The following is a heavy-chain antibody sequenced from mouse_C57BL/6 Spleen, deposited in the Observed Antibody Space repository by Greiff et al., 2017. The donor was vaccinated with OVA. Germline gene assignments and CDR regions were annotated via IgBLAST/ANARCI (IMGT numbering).Heavy chain of an antibody. CDR2: IHPNSGST. J-gene: IGHJ1*03. CDR1: GYTFTSYW. V-gene: IGHV1-64*01. CDR3: DYYYYGRYFDV. Sequence: QVQLQQPGAELVKPGASVKLSCKASGYTFTSYWMHWVKQRPGQGLEWIGMIHPNSGSTNYNEKFKSKATLTVDKSSSTAYMQLSSLTSEDSAVYYCDYYYYGRYFDVWGTGTTVTVSS. D-gene: IGHD1-1*01.